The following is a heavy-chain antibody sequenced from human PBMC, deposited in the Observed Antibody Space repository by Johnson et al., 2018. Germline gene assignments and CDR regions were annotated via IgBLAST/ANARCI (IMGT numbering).Heavy chain of an antibody. J-gene: IGHJ4*02. V-gene: IGHV4-38-2*01. Sequence: QVQLQESGPGLVKPSETXSLTCAVSGYSISSGYYWGWIRQPPGKGLEWIGSIYHSGSTYYNPSLKSRVTISVDTSKNQFSLKLSSVTAADTAVYYCASSPFSIADYFDYWGQGTLVTVSS. D-gene: IGHD2-21*01. CDR1: GYSISSGYY. CDR2: IYHSGST. CDR3: ASSPFSIADYFDY.